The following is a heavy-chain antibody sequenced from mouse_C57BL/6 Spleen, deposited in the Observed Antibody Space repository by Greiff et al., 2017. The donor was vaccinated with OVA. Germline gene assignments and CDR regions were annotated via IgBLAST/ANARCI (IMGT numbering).Heavy chain of an antibody. CDR3: ARWAPFITTVVAHFDY. CDR2: IYPGSGST. CDR1: GYTFTSYW. V-gene: IGHV1-55*01. D-gene: IGHD1-1*01. Sequence: QVQLQQPGAELVKPGASVKMSCKASGYTFTSYWITWVKQRPGQGLEWIGDIYPGSGSTNYNEKFKSKATLTVDTSSSTAYMQLSSLTSEDSAVYYCARWAPFITTVVAHFDYWGQGTTLTVSS. J-gene: IGHJ2*01.